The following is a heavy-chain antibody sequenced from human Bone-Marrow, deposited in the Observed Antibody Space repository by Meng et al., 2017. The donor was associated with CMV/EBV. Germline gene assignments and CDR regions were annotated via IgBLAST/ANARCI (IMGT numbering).Heavy chain of an antibody. Sequence: ASVKVSCKAFGYTFTNYDINWVRQATGQGLEWMGWMNPNSGNTGYAQKFQGRVTMTRNTSISTAYMELSSLRSEDTAVYYCARSGAPWGIAVAGTYWFDPWGQGTLVTVSS. CDR3: ARSGAPWGIAVAGTYWFDP. CDR2: MNPNSGNT. J-gene: IGHJ5*02. CDR1: GYTFTNYD. V-gene: IGHV1-8*01. D-gene: IGHD6-19*01.